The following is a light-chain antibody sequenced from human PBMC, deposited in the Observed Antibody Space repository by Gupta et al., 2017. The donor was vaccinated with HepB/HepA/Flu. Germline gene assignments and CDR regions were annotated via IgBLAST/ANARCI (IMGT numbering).Light chain of an antibody. V-gene: IGLV2-18*02. Sequence: QSALTQHPSVSGSPGQSVTISCTGTSSDIGTYNRVSWYQQPPGTAPKLMIYEVTHRPSGVPDRFSGSKSGNTASLTISGLQAEDEADYYCSSYTMSRTVIFGGGTRLTVL. CDR3: SSYTMSRTVI. CDR2: EVT. J-gene: IGLJ2*01. CDR1: SSDIGTYNR.